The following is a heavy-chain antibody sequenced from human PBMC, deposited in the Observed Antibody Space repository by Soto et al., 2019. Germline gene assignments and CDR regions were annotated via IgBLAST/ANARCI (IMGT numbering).Heavy chain of an antibody. J-gene: IGHJ6*02. CDR3: ARVLSVVTPPRYGMDV. CDR2: IIPIFGTA. Sequence: SVKVSCKASGGTFSSYAISWVRQAPGQGLEWMGGIIPIFGTANYAQKFQGRVTITADESTSTAYMELSSLRSEDAAVYYCARVLSVVTPPRYGMDVWGQGTTVTVSS. V-gene: IGHV1-69*13. CDR1: GGTFSSYA. D-gene: IGHD2-15*01.